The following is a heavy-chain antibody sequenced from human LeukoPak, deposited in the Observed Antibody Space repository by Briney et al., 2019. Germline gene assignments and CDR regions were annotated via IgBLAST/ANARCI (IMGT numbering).Heavy chain of an antibody. V-gene: IGHV3-30*02. D-gene: IGHD2-15*01. CDR1: GFTFSSYG. J-gene: IGHJ4*02. Sequence: GGSLRLSCAASGFTFSSYGMHWVRQAPGKGLEWVVFIRYDGSNKYYADSVKGRFTISRDNSKNTLYLQMNSLRAGDTAVYYCARDRLGYCSGGSCSGYWGQGTLVTVSS. CDR2: IRYDGSNK. CDR3: ARDRLGYCSGGSCSGY.